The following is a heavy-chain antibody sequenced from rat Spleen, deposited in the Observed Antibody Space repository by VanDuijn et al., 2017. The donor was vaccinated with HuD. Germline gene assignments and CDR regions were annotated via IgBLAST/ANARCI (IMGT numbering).Heavy chain of an antibody. CDR1: GFTFSDYY. CDR2: IIYDGSST. Sequence: EVRLVESGGGLVQPGRSLKVSCAASGFTFSDYYMAWVRQAPKKGLEWVATIIYDGSSTYYRDSVKGRFTISRDNAKSTLYLQMDSLRSEDTATYYCVRRYKSGYFDYWGQGVMVTVSS. V-gene: IGHV5-7*01. D-gene: IGHD4-3*01. CDR3: VRRYKSGYFDY. J-gene: IGHJ2*01.